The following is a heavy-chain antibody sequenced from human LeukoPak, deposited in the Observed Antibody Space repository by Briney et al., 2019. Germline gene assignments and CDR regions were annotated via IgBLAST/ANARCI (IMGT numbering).Heavy chain of an antibody. Sequence: SETLSLTCTVSGASISSSYCTWIRQPAGEGLEWIGRISTGGSTNYNPSLKSRVTISVDTSKNQFSLKLSSVTAADTAVYYCARGTYYYDSSGYYYTGGGAPMPFHWGQGTLVTVSS. CDR1: GASISSSY. D-gene: IGHD3-22*01. CDR2: ISTGGST. V-gene: IGHV4-4*07. CDR3: ARGTYYYDSSGYYYTGGGAPMPFH. J-gene: IGHJ4*02.